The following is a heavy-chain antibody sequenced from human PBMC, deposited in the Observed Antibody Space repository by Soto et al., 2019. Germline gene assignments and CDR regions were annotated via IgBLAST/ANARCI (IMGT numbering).Heavy chain of an antibody. J-gene: IGHJ4*02. Sequence: EVQLLESGGDLVQPGGSLRLSCAASGFTFSSFAMTWVRQAPGKGLEWVSTISSHSGDSTFYADSVKGRLTISRDNSKNTLYLQMNSLRAEDTAIFYCATDPSTGYTDYWGQGTLVTVSS. CDR3: ATDPSTGYTDY. D-gene: IGHD3-9*01. CDR1: GFTFSSFA. V-gene: IGHV3-23*01. CDR2: ISSHSGDST.